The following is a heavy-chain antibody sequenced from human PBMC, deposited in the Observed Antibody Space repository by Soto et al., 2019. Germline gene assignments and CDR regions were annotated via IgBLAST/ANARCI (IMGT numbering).Heavy chain of an antibody. J-gene: IGHJ4*02. Sequence: PGGSLRLSCESSGVSFSGYGMHWVRQAPGRGLEWVALVWSNGTDKYADSVKGRFTISRDNSKKMLWLQMNSPGVEDTAVYYCARDGVGTTAFFGYFDYWGQGALVTVSS. CDR1: GVSFSGYG. CDR2: VWSNGTDK. D-gene: IGHD1-26*01. V-gene: IGHV3-33*01. CDR3: ARDGVGTTAFFGYFDY.